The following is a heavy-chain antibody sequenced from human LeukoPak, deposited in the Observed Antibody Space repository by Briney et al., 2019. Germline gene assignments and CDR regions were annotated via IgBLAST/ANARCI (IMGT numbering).Heavy chain of an antibody. CDR3: ARRPSEGWFDP. V-gene: IGHV4-59*12. J-gene: IGHJ5*02. CDR1: GGSISSYY. CDR2: IYYSGST. Sequence: SETLSLTCTVSGGSISSYYWSWIRQPPGKGLEWIGSIYYSGSTYYNPSLKSRVTISVDTSKNQFSLKLSSVTAADTAVYYCARRPSEGWFDPWGQGTLVTVSS.